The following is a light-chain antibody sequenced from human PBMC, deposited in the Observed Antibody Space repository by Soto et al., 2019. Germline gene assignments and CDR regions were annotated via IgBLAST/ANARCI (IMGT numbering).Light chain of an antibody. CDR3: HSYDVSLSGPV. Sequence: QSVLTQPPSLSGAPGQRVTISCTGCSSNIGAGYDVHWYQQLPGTAPRVLIYDNNSRPSGVPDRFSGSKSGTSASLAITGLRAEDEADYYCHSYDVSLSGPVFGGGTKLTVL. CDR2: DNN. V-gene: IGLV1-40*01. J-gene: IGLJ2*01. CDR1: SSNIGAGYD.